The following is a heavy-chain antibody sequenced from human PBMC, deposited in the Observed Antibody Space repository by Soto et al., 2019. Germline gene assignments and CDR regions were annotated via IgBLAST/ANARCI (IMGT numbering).Heavy chain of an antibody. J-gene: IGHJ4*02. Sequence: EVQLLESGGGLVQPGGSLRLSCAPSGFTFSSYAMSWVRQAPGKGLEWVSVISGSGDSTYYADSVKGRFTISRDNSKNTLYLQMNSLRAEDTAVYYCARRGSGSYYDYWGQGTLVTVSS. CDR2: ISGSGDST. CDR1: GFTFSSYA. V-gene: IGHV3-23*01. CDR3: ARRGSGSYYDY. D-gene: IGHD1-26*01.